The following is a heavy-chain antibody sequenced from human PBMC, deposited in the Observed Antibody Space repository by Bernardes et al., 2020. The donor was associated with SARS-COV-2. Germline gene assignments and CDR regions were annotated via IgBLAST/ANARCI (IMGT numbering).Heavy chain of an antibody. V-gene: IGHV4-4*07. D-gene: IGHD6-6*01. J-gene: IGHJ4*02. CDR1: GASMSSFY. CDR3: GRDGSSSFDY. Sequence: SETLSLTCTVSGASMSSFYWSWIRQPAGKGLEWIGRIYTSGSTEYNPSLKSRVTMSIDASKNQFSLKLNSVTAADTAVYYCGRDGSSSFDYWGQGTLVTVSS. CDR2: IYTSGST.